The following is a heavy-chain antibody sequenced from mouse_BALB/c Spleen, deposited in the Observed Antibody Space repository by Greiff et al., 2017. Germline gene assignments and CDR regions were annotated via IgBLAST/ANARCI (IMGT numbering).Heavy chain of an antibody. V-gene: IGHV1-9*01. CDR2: ILPGSGST. Sequence: VQLVESGAELMKPGASVKISCKATGYTFSSYWIEWVKQRPGHGLEWIGEILPGSGSTNYNEKFKGKATFTADTSSNTAYMQLSSLTSEDSAVYYCARGDYYGSSYVDYWGQGTTLTVSS. CDR3: ARGDYYGSSYVDY. CDR1: GYTFSSYW. D-gene: IGHD1-1*01. J-gene: IGHJ2*01.